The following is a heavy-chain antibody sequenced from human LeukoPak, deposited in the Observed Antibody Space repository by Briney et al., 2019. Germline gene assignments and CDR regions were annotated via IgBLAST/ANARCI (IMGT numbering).Heavy chain of an antibody. CDR1: GDFIRTDY. V-gene: IGHV4-59*01. CDR3: AGVRPTVSRVGTTSSYHFFLNV. Sequence: PSETLSLTCTVSGDFIRTDYWRWIRPRTAKGLEWIGNLYFSVSTNYNPSLKSRVNITVDTSKNQFSLNLRSVTAADTAVYFCAGVRPTVSRVGTTSSYHFFLNVWGKGTTVTVSS. J-gene: IGHJ6*03. D-gene: IGHD5-12*01. CDR2: LYFSVST.